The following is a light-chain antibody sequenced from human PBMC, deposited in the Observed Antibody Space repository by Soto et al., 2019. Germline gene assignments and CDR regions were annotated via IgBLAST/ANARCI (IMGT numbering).Light chain of an antibody. CDR1: QSLLHGNAYNF. CDR3: MQALQTPVT. CDR2: LGS. V-gene: IGKV2-28*01. Sequence: DIVMTQSPLSLPVTPGEPASISCRSSQSLLHGNAYNFLDWYLQKPGQSPQLLIYLGSNRASGVLDRFSGSGSGTDFTLKISRVEAEDVGVYYCMQALQTPVTFGQGTKVEIK. J-gene: IGKJ1*01.